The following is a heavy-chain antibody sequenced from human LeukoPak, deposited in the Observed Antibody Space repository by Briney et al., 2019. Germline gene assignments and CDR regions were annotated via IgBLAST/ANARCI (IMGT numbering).Heavy chain of an antibody. Sequence: GGSLRLSCVASGFAFSDFAVTWVRQAPGKGLEWVGYINNVGGSSYYGDSVRGRFSISRDNSKNTLYLQMSSLRAEDTAIYHCAKKSSLIGYWNWFDPWGQGTLVSVSS. CDR2: INNVGGSS. V-gene: IGHV3-23*01. CDR1: GFAFSDFA. J-gene: IGHJ5*02. D-gene: IGHD3-9*01. CDR3: AKKSSLIGYWNWFDP.